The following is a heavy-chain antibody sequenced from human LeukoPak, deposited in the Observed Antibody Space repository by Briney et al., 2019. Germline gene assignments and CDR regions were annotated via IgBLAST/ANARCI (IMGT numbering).Heavy chain of an antibody. CDR2: KYYRGST. V-gene: IGHV4-39*07. D-gene: IGHD6-13*01. Sequence: SETLSLTCTVSGGSISSSYYWGWIRQPPGKGLEWIGNKYYRGSTYYNPSLKSRVTISVDTSKNQLSLKLSSVTAADTAVYYCASEQQLVLWFGGQGTLVTVSS. J-gene: IGHJ4*02. CDR1: GGSISSSYY. CDR3: ASEQQLVLWF.